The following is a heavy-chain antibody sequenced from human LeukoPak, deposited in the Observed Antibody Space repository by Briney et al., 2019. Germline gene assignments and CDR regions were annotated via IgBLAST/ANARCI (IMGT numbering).Heavy chain of an antibody. V-gene: IGHV4-34*01. CDR2: INHSGST. CDR1: GGSFSGYY. CDR3: ARGRGDSGSYLAVIGAKFDY. J-gene: IGHJ4*02. Sequence: NPSETLSLTCAVYGGSFSGYYWSWIRQPPGKGLEWIGEINHSGSTNYNPSLKSRVTRSVDTSKNQFSLKLSSVTAADTAVYYCARGRGDSGSYLAVIGAKFDYWGQGTLVTVSS. D-gene: IGHD1-26*01.